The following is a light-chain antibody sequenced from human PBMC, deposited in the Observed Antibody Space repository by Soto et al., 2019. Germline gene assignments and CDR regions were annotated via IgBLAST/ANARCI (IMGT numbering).Light chain of an antibody. V-gene: IGKV4-1*01. J-gene: IGKJ1*01. CDR2: WSS. CDR3: QQYYSTPWT. Sequence: DIVMTQSPDSLAVSLGERATINCKSSQSVFHSTDNKNNLAWYQQKPGQPPKLLMWSSIRESGVPDRISGSGSGTDFTLTIYNLQAEDVAVYYCQQYYSTPWTFGQGTKVEIK. CDR1: QSVFHSTDNKNN.